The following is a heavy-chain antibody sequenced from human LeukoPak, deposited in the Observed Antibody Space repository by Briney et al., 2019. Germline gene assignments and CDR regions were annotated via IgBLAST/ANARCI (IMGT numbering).Heavy chain of an antibody. CDR2: INTNTGNP. D-gene: IGHD3-3*01. Sequence: ASVQISCKASGCTFTSYAMNCVRQAPGQGLEWMGWINTNTGNPTYAQGFTGRFVFSLDTSVSTAYLQISSLKAEDTAVYYCARVGANDFWSGYYSATWNYYYYYYMDVWGKGTTVTVSS. V-gene: IGHV7-4-1*02. J-gene: IGHJ6*03. CDR3: ARVGANDFWSGYYSATWNYYYYYYMDV. CDR1: GCTFTSYA.